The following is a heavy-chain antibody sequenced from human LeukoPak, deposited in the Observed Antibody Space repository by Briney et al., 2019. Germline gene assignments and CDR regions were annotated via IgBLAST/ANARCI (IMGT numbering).Heavy chain of an antibody. CDR1: GGSISSYY. CDR2: IYYSGST. Sequence: SETLSLTCTVSGGSISSYYWSWIRQPPGKGLEWIGYIYYSGSTNYNPSLKSRVTISVDTSKNQFSLKLSSVTAADTAVYYCARDQDKYYGSGSCPDYWGQGTLVTVSS. J-gene: IGHJ4*02. D-gene: IGHD3-10*01. V-gene: IGHV4-59*01. CDR3: ARDQDKYYGSGSCPDY.